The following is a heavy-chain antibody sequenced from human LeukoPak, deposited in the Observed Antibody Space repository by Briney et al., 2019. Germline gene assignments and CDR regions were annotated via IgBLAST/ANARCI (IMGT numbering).Heavy chain of an antibody. CDR2: INHSGST. CDR3: ARATTVTTRSFDP. CDR1: GGSFSGYY. D-gene: IGHD4-17*01. J-gene: IGHJ5*02. Sequence: SETLSLTCAVYGGSFSGYYRSWIRQPPGKGLEWIGEINHSGSTNYNPSLKSRVTISVDTSKNQFSLKLSSVTAADTAVYYCARATTVTTRSFDPWGQGTLVTVSS. V-gene: IGHV4-34*01.